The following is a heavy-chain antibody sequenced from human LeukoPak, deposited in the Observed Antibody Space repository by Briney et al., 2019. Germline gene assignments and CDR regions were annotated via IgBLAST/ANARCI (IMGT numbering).Heavy chain of an antibody. V-gene: IGHV1-69*13. J-gene: IGHJ4*02. CDR2: IIPIFGTA. Sequence: GASVKVSCKASGGTFSSYAISWVRQAPGQGLEWMGGIIPIFGTANYAQKFQGRVTITADESTSTAYMELSSLRSEDTAVYYCARDGHYDFWRVKTPLPHYWGQGTLVTVSS. CDR1: GGTFSSYA. D-gene: IGHD3-3*01. CDR3: ARDGHYDFWRVKTPLPHY.